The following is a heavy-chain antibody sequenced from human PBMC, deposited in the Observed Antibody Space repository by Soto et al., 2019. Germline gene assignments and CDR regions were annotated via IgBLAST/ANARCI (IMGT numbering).Heavy chain of an antibody. V-gene: IGHV3-74*01. CDR3: ARGGTAGLKLNSWNYGSVKGLDV. D-gene: IGHD1-7*01. CDR2: INSDGSST. J-gene: IGHJ6*02. CDR1: GFTFSSYW. Sequence: GGSLRLSCAASGFTFSSYWMHWVRQAPGKGLVWVSRINSDGSSTNYADSVKGRFTISRDNAKNTLYLQLYSLRAEDTAVYYCARGGTAGLKLNSWNYGSVKGLDVWGQGTTVTVSS.